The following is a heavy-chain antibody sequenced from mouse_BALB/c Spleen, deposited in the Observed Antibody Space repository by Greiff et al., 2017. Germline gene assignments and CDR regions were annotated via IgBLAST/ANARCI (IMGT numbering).Heavy chain of an antibody. CDR3: ARSGDKAWFAY. CDR2: IYWDDDK. Sequence: QVTLKECGPGILQPSQTLSLTCSFSGFSLSTSGMGVSWIRQPSGKGLEWLAHIYWDDDKRYNPSLKSRLTISKDTSSNQVFLKITSVDTADTATYYCARSGDKAWFAYWGQGTLVTVSA. J-gene: IGHJ3*01. V-gene: IGHV8-12*01. D-gene: IGHD1-3*01. CDR1: GFSLSTSGMG.